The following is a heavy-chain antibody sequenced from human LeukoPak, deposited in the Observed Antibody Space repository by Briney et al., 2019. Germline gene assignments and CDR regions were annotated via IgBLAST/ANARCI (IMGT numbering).Heavy chain of an antibody. V-gene: IGHV4-34*01. CDR1: GGSFGGYY. CDR3: ARGWVYSGYLFDY. CDR2: INHSGST. J-gene: IGHJ4*02. D-gene: IGHD5-12*01. Sequence: SETLSLTCAVYGGSFGGYYWNWIRQPPGKGLEWIGEINHSGSTNYNPSLKSRVTISVDTSKNQFSLKLSSVTAADTAVYYCARGWVYSGYLFDYWGQGTLVTVSS.